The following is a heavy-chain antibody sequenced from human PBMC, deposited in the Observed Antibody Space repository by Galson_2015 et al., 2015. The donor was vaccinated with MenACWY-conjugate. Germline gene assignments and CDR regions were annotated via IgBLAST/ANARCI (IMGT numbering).Heavy chain of an antibody. J-gene: IGHJ4*02. V-gene: IGHV3-7*03. CDR3: ARDTRGHFDY. CDR1: GFAFSSYW. CDR2: IKQDGREK. Sequence: SLRLSCAVSGFAFSSYWMSWVRQAPGKGLEWVANIKQDGREKNYVDSVKGRFTISRDNAVNSVYLQMDSLRVEDTAVYYCARDTRGHFDYWGQGTLVTFSS.